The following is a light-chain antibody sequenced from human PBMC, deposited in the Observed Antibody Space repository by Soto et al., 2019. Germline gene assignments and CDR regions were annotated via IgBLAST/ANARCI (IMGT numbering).Light chain of an antibody. CDR1: QPISSSF. CDR3: HQFGSSPLYT. J-gene: IGKJ3*01. CDR2: RAS. Sequence: EIVLTQSPGTLSLSRGERATLSCRSRQPISSSFLAWYQQKPGPAPRLLIYRASRRAPGIPARFSGSGSWTDFTLTISRLEPEDFSVYYCHQFGSSPLYTFGPGTKVAIK. V-gene: IGKV3-20*01.